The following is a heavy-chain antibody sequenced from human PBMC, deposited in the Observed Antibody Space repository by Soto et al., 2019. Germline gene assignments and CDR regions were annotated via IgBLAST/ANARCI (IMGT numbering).Heavy chain of an antibody. CDR1: GGSISGYY. CDR3: ARQIAAAGTALDY. CDR2: IYYSGST. J-gene: IGHJ4*02. D-gene: IGHD6-13*01. V-gene: IGHV4-59*08. Sequence: SETLSLTCTLSGGSISGYYWNWIRQPPGKELEWFGYIYYSGSTNYNPPLKSRVTMSVDTSKNQFSLKLTSVTAADTAVYYCARQIAAAGTALDYWGQGTLVTVSS.